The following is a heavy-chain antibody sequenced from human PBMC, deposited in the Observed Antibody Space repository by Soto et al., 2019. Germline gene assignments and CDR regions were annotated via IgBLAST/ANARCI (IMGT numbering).Heavy chain of an antibody. J-gene: IGHJ5*02. D-gene: IGHD3-22*01. CDR1: GYTFTSYD. CDR2: MNPNSGNT. CDR3: VRVDYYDSRGNRLDP. V-gene: IGHV1-8*01. Sequence: ASVKVSCKASGYTFTSYDINWVRQATGQGLEWMGWMNPNSGNTGYAQKFQGRVTMTRDPSISTAYMELSSLRSEDTAVYYCVRVDYYDSRGNRLDPWGQGTLVTVSS.